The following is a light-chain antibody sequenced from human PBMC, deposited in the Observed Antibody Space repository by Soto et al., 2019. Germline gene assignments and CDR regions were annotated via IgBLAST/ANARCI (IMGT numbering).Light chain of an antibody. CDR2: GAS. J-gene: IGKJ1*01. Sequence: EIVMTQSPATLSVSPGERATLSFRASQSVSSNLVWYQQKPGQAPRLLIYGASTRATGIPARFSGSGSGTEFALTISSLQSEDFAVYYCQQYNAWPRTFGQGTKVDIK. V-gene: IGKV3-15*01. CDR1: QSVSSN. CDR3: QQYNAWPRT.